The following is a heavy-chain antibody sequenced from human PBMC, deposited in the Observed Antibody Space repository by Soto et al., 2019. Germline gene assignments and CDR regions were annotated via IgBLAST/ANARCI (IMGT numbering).Heavy chain of an antibody. CDR1: GITFSDYA. CDR3: VKENPVAVAGY. V-gene: IGHV3-23*01. CDR2: ISPSAAAT. J-gene: IGHJ4*02. Sequence: EEQLLESGGGLVQPGGSLRLSCVASGITFSDYAMSWVRQAPGKGLEWVSAISPSAAATYYADSVKGRFTISRDNSKNTLSLQMDSLRVEDTAVYYCVKENPVAVAGYWGQGPLVTVSS. D-gene: IGHD6-19*01.